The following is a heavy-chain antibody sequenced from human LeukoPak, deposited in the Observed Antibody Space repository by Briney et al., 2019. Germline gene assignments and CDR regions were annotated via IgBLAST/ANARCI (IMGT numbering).Heavy chain of an antibody. CDR2: IYYSGST. V-gene: IGHV4-31*03. J-gene: IGHJ4*02. CDR3: ARVTVTPGRYYFDY. CDR1: GGSISSGGYY. D-gene: IGHD4-17*01. Sequence: PSQTLSLTCTDSGGSISSGGYYWSWIRQHPGKGLEWIGYIYYSGSTYYNPSLKSRVTISVDTSKNQFSLKLSSVTAADTAVYYCARVTVTPGRYYFDYWGQGTLVTVSS.